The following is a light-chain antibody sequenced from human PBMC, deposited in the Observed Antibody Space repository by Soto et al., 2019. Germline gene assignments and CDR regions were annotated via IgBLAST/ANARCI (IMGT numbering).Light chain of an antibody. CDR2: AAT. J-gene: IGKJ1*01. V-gene: IGKV3-15*01. CDR1: QSVSSN. Sequence: EIVMAQSPATLSVSPGERSTLSCRASQSVSSNLAWYQQKPGQAPRLLMYAATTRATGIPARFSGSGSGTAFTLNISSLQSEDFAVYYCQQYNNWPPWTFGQGTKVEI. CDR3: QQYNNWPPWT.